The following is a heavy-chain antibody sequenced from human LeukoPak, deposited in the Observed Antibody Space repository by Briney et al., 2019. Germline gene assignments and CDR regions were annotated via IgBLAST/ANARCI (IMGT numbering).Heavy chain of an antibody. CDR1: GFTFSTYT. D-gene: IGHD3-9*01. CDR3: ARGDPRYVRYYFDC. V-gene: IGHV3-48*02. J-gene: IGHJ4*02. CDR2: IGGTSSAI. Sequence: GGSLRLSCAASGFTFSTYTMNWVRQAPGKGLEWVPYIGGTSSAIDYADSVKGRFTVSRDNAKNSLFLQMNSLRDEDTAVYYCARGDPRYVRYYFDCWGQGTLVTVSS.